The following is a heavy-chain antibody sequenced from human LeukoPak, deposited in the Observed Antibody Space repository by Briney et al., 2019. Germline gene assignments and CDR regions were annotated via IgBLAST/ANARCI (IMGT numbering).Heavy chain of an antibody. CDR2: IYRGGNT. D-gene: IGHD4-23*01. Sequence: GGSLRLSCAASGFTVSSNYMTWVRQAPGKGLEWVSVIYRGGNTYYADSVKGRFTISRDTSKNTVYLQTNSLRPEDTAMYYCATFSYGGNAGGSVGYWGQGTLVTVSS. V-gene: IGHV3-53*01. CDR1: GFTVSSNY. CDR3: ATFSYGGNAGGSVGY. J-gene: IGHJ4*02.